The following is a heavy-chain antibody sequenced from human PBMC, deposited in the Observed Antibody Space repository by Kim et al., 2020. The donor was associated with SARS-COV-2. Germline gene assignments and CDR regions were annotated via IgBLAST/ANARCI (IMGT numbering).Heavy chain of an antibody. Sequence: GGSLRLSCAASGFTFSNAWMSWVRQAPGKGLEWVGRIKSKTDGGTTDYAAPVKGRFTISRDDSKNTLYLQMNSLKTEDTAVYYCTTGGVVVVVAATLNWFDPWGQGTLVTVSS. CDR1: GFTFSNAW. CDR3: TTGGVVVVVAATLNWFDP. D-gene: IGHD2-15*01. J-gene: IGHJ5*02. V-gene: IGHV3-15*01. CDR2: IKSKTDGGTT.